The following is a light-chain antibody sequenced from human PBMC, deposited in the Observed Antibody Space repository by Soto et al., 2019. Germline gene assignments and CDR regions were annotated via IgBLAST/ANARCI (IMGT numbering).Light chain of an antibody. J-gene: IGKJ5*01. Sequence: QSPGTLSLSPGEGATLSCRASETIRNNYLAWYQQKPGQAPRLLIYGASVRATGVPDRFSGSVSGTDFTLTISRLEPEDFAVYYCQQYTSSLNTFGQGTRLEIK. CDR1: ETIRNNY. V-gene: IGKV3-20*01. CDR2: GAS. CDR3: QQYTSSLNT.